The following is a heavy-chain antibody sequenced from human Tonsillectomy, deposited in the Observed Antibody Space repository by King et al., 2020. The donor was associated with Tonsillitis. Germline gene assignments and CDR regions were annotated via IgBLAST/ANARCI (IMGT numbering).Heavy chain of an antibody. D-gene: IGHD2-2*01. CDR2: IIPDFGTA. CDR1: GGTFSSYA. CDR3: ARAGYCSSSSCQLYFDY. J-gene: IGHJ4*02. Sequence: QLVQSGAEVKKPGSSVKVSCKASGGTFSSYAISWVRQAPGQGLEWMGGIIPDFGTANYAQKSQGRVTITADESTSTAYMELSSLRSEVTAVYYCARAGYCSSSSCQLYFDYWGQGTLVTVSS. V-gene: IGHV1-69*01.